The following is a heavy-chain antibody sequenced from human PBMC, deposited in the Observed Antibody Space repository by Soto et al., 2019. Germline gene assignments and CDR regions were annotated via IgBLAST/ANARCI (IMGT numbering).Heavy chain of an antibody. J-gene: IGHJ4*02. CDR3: VQGASTAHQPLDS. V-gene: IGHV3-30*03. CDR2: ISGDGNDK. Sequence: QVQLVESGGGVVQPGRSLRLSCAASGFFFRNFGMHWVRRAPGKGLEWVAAISGDGNDKYYPDSMKGRFTISRDNFNNTLYLQLNGLRPEDTAVYHCVQGASTAHQPLDSWGQGVLVTVSS. D-gene: IGHD1-26*01. CDR1: GFFFRNFG.